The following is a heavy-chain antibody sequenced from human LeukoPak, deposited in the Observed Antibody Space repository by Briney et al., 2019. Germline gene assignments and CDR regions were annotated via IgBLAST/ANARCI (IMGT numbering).Heavy chain of an antibody. J-gene: IGHJ4*02. CDR3: ARVAEAAAFDY. CDR1: GFTFSSYS. D-gene: IGHD6-13*01. V-gene: IGHV3-21*01. CDR2: ISSSSSYI. Sequence: PWGSLRLSCAASGFTFSSYSMNWVRQAPGKGLEWVSSISSSSSYIYYADSVKGRITISRDNAKNSLYLQMNSMRAEDTAVYYCARVAEAAAFDYWGQGTLVTVSS.